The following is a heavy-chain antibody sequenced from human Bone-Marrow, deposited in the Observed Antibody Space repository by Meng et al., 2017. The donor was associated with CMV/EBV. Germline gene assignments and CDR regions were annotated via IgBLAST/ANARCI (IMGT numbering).Heavy chain of an antibody. Sequence: SETLSLTCTVSGGSISSSRYYWGWIRQPPGKGLEWIGSIYYSGSTYYNPSLKSRVTISVDTSKNQFSLKLSSVTAADTAVYYCARTVPEGVDVVAAALGPNWFDPWGQGTLVTVSS. CDR1: GGSISSSRYY. J-gene: IGHJ5*02. D-gene: IGHD2-15*01. V-gene: IGHV4-39*01. CDR2: IYYSGST. CDR3: ARTVPEGVDVVAAALGPNWFDP.